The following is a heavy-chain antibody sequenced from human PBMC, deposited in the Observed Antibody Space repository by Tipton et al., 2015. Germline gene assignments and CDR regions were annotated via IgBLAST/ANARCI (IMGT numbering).Heavy chain of an antibody. D-gene: IGHD6-6*01. J-gene: IGHJ6*02. CDR1: GGSISSSSYY. CDR2: IYYSGST. Sequence: TLSLTCTVSGGSISSSSYYWGWIRQPPGKGLEWIGSIYYSGSTYYNPSLKSRVTISVDKPKNQFSLRLTSVTAADTAVYYCARRKSGGSTAARPGGNGLDVWGRGTTVTVSS. CDR3: ARRKSGGSTAARPGGNGLDV. V-gene: IGHV4-39*01.